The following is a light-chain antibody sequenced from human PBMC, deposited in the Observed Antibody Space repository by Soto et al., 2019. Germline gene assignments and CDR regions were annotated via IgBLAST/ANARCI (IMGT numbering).Light chain of an antibody. CDR3: SSYAGRNNYV. V-gene: IGLV2-8*01. J-gene: IGLJ1*01. Sequence: QSALTQPPSASGSPGQSVTISCTGTSSDVGGYNYVSWYQQHPGKAPKLMIYEVSKRPSGVPDRFSGSKSGNTASLTVSVLQAEEEADYYCSSYAGRNNYVFGTGTKVTVL. CDR2: EVS. CDR1: SSDVGGYNY.